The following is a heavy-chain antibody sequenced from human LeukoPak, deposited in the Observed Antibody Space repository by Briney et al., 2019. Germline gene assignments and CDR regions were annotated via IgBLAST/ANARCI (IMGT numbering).Heavy chain of an antibody. D-gene: IGHD3-9*01. V-gene: IGHV1-18*01. CDR1: GYTFTSYG. CDR2: ISAYNGDT. Sequence: GASVKVSCKASGYTFTSYGISWVRQAPGQGLEWMGWISAYNGDTDYAQKLQGRVTMTADTSTGIAYMEMRSLRSDDTAVYYCARDPGQYYDILTGYYTPYYFDYWGQGTLVTVSS. CDR3: ARDPGQYYDILTGYYTPYYFDY. J-gene: IGHJ4*02.